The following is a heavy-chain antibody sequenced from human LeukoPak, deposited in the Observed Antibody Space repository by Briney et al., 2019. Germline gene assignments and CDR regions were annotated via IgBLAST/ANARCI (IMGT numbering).Heavy chain of an antibody. D-gene: IGHD6-13*01. Sequence: HPGRSLRLSCAASGFTFSSYGMHWVRQAPGKGLEWVAVIWYDGSNKYYADSVKGRFTISRDNSKNTLYLQMNSLRAEDTAVYYCARDRAPYIAAAGTLDYWGQGTLVTVSS. CDR2: IWYDGSNK. V-gene: IGHV3-33*01. CDR1: GFTFSSYG. CDR3: ARDRAPYIAAAGTLDY. J-gene: IGHJ4*02.